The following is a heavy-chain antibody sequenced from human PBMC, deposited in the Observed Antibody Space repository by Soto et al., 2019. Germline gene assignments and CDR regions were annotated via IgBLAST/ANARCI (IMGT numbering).Heavy chain of an antibody. CDR1: GFIVSSNY. Sequence: EVQLVESGGGLIQPGGSLRLSCAASGFIVSSNYMSWVRQAPGKGLEWVSVIFTGGATDYADPVKGRFTMSRDISKNTLYLQMNSLRVDDTAVYFCVKEFKGAFDHWGPGTLVTVSS. J-gene: IGHJ4*02. D-gene: IGHD3-16*01. CDR3: VKEFKGAFDH. V-gene: IGHV3-53*01. CDR2: IFTGGAT.